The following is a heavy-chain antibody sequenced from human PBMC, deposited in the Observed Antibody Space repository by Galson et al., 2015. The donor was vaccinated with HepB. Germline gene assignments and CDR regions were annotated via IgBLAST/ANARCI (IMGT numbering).Heavy chain of an antibody. CDR3: AREGYYYDSSGYFWWFDP. V-gene: IGHV1-3*01. Sequence: QSGAEVKKPGTSVKVSCKASGYTFTSYAMHWVRQAPGQRLEWMGWINAGNGNTKYSQKFQGRVTITRDTSASTAYMELSSLRSEDTAVYYCAREGYYYDSSGYFWWFDPWGQGTLVTVSS. J-gene: IGHJ5*02. CDR2: INAGNGNT. D-gene: IGHD3-22*01. CDR1: GYTFTSYA.